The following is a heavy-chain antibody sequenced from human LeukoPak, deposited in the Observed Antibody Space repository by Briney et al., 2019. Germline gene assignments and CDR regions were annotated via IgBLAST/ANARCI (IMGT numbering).Heavy chain of an antibody. J-gene: IGHJ4*02. D-gene: IGHD3-10*01. Sequence: GGSLRLSCAASGFTFSDYYMSWIRQAPGKGLEWVSYISNSGSTIYYAASVKGRFTISRDNAKKSLNLQMNSLRAEDTAVYYCARTRLHYFDYWGQGTLVTVSS. CDR2: ISNSGSTI. V-gene: IGHV3-11*04. CDR1: GFTFSDYY. CDR3: ARTRLHYFDY.